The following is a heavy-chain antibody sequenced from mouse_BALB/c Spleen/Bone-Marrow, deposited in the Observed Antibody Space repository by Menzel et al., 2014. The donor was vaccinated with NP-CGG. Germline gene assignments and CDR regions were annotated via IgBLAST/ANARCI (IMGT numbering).Heavy chain of an antibody. V-gene: IGHV5-9-2*01. CDR2: ISGGGSYT. D-gene: IGHD2-4*01. Sequence: EVKLVESGGGLVKSGGSLKLSCAASGFTFSNYGMSWVRQTPEKRLEGVATISGGGSYTFYLDSVKGRFTISRDNAKNNLYLKLSNLRSEDTALYYCARHAYYDQTEVSFVYWGQGSLVTVSA. CDR3: ARHAYYDQTEVSFVY. CDR1: GFTFSNYG. J-gene: IGHJ3*01.